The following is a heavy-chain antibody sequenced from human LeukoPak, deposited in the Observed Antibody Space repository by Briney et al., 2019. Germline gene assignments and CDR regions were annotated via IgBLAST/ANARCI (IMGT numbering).Heavy chain of an antibody. CDR3: ARGDTAMVFNFDY. Sequence: ASVKVSCKASGYTFTGYYMHWVRQAPGQGLEWMGWINPYSGGTNYAQKFQSRATMTRDTSISTAYMELSRLRSDDTAVYYCARGDTAMVFNFDYWGQGTLVTVSS. J-gene: IGHJ4*02. CDR2: INPYSGGT. D-gene: IGHD5-18*01. CDR1: GYTFTGYY. V-gene: IGHV1-2*02.